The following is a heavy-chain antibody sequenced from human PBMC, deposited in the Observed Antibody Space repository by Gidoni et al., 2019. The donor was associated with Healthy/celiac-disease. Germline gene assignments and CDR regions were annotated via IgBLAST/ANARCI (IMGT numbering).Heavy chain of an antibody. V-gene: IGHV3-9*01. CDR3: AKDSRYYYGSGSYYNG. Sequence: EVQLVASGGGLVQPGRSLRLSCAASGFTFDDYAMHWVRQAPGKGLEWVSGISWNSGSIGYADSVKGRFTISRDNAKNSLYLQMNSLRAEDTALYYCAKDSRYYYGSGSYYNGWGQGTLVTVSS. J-gene: IGHJ4*02. D-gene: IGHD3-10*01. CDR2: ISWNSGSI. CDR1: GFTFDDYA.